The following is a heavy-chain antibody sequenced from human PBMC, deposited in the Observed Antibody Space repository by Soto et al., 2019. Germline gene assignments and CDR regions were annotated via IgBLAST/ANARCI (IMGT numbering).Heavy chain of an antibody. CDR3: AADGGAEVRYFDWLSWEGYYYGMDV. Sequence: GASVKVSCKASGGTFSSYAISWVRQARGQRLEWIGWIVVGSGNTNYAQKFQERVTITRDMSTSTAYMELSSLRSEDTAVYYCAADGGAEVRYFDWLSWEGYYYGMDVWGQGTTVTVSS. J-gene: IGHJ6*02. V-gene: IGHV1-58*02. CDR2: IVVGSGNT. D-gene: IGHD3-9*01. CDR1: GGTFSSYA.